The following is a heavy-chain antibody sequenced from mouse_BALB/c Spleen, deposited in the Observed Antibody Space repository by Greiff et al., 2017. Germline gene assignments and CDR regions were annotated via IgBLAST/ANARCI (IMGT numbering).Heavy chain of an antibody. Sequence: DVKLVESGGGLVQPGGSLRLSCATSGFTFTAYYMSWVRQPPGKALEWLGFIRNKANGYTTEYSASVEGRFTISRDNYQSILYLQMNTLRAEDSATYYCARVISYTMDDWGEGTSVTVSS. V-gene: IGHV7-3*02. J-gene: IGHJ4*01. CDR2: IRNKANGYTT. CDR3: ARVISYTMDD. CDR1: GFTFTAYY.